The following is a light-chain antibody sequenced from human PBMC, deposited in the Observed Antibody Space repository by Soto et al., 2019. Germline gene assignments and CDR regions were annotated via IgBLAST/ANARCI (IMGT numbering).Light chain of an antibody. J-gene: IGKJ4*01. CDR3: QQYEKSPLT. CDR1: QSISRYF. Sequence: EIVLTQSPSTLSLSPGDRSTLSCSSSQSISRYFLAWYQQKPGQAPRLLIYDASSRATGVPDRFSGSGSGTDFTLTISRLESEDFAVYHCQQYEKSPLTFGGGTKVDIK. V-gene: IGKV3-20*01. CDR2: DAS.